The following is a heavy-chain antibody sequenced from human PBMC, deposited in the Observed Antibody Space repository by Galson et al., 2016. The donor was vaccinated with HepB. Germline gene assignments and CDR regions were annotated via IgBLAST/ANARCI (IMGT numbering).Heavy chain of an antibody. CDR3: ARDRSTAMVMFLDY. CDR2: IWNDGSDK. Sequence: SLRLSCAASRFTFSNYAMHWVRQAPGKGLEWVAVIWNDGSDKYYADSVKGGFPISRDNSKNTVYLQMNSLRADDTAIYYCARDRSTAMVMFLDYWGHGTLVTVSS. CDR1: RFTFSNYA. V-gene: IGHV3-33*01. J-gene: IGHJ4*01. D-gene: IGHD5-18*01.